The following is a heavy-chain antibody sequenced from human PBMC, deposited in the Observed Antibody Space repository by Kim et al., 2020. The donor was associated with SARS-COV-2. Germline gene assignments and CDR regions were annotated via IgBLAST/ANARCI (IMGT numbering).Heavy chain of an antibody. J-gene: IGHJ5*02. CDR2: INPNSGGT. CDR3: ARDMRGDIVVVVAATKYSWFDP. CDR1: GYTFTGYY. V-gene: IGHV1-2*06. Sequence: ASVKVSCKASGYTFTGYYMHWVRQAPGQGLEWMGRINPNSGGTNYAQKFQGRVTMTRDTSISTAYMELSRLRSDDTAVYYCARDMRGDIVVVVAATKYSWFDPWGQGTLVTVSS. D-gene: IGHD2-15*01.